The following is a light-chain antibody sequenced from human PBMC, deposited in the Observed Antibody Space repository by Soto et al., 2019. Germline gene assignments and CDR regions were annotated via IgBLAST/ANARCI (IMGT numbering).Light chain of an antibody. Sequence: QSVLTQPASVSGSPGQSITISCTGTSSDVGGYNYVSWHQQHPGKAPKLMIYDVTNRPSGVSNRFSGSKSGNTASLTISGLQAEDEADYYCNSYASSSTCVFGGGTKVPVL. CDR1: SSDVGGYNY. CDR3: NSYASSSTCV. J-gene: IGLJ3*02. V-gene: IGLV2-14*01. CDR2: DVT.